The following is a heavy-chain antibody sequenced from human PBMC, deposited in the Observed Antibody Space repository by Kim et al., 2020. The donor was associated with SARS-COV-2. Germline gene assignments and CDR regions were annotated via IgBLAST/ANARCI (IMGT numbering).Heavy chain of an antibody. J-gene: IGHJ6*02. D-gene: IGHD3-3*01. CDR2: INPNSGGT. CDR1: GYTFTGYY. CDR3: ARDPGFWSGYYTGIDYYYGMDV. V-gene: IGHV1-2*02. Sequence: ASVKVSCKASGYTFTGYYMHWVRQAPGQGLEWMGWINPNSGGTNYAQKFQGRVTMTRDTSISTAYMELSRLRSDDTAVYYCARDPGFWSGYYTGIDYYYGMDVWGQGTTVTVSS.